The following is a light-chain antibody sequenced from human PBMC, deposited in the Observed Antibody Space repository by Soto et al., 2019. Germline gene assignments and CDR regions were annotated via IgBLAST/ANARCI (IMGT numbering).Light chain of an antibody. CDR3: HQYYTSPAT. J-gene: IGKJ2*01. CDR2: GAS. V-gene: IGKV3-20*01. CDR1: QSVRSTY. Sequence: EIVLTQSPGTLSLSPGERATLSCRASQSVRSTYLAWYQQKPGQAPRLLIYGASSRATGIPDRFSGSGSGTAFTLTITTLEPEDFAVFYCHQYYTSPATFGQGTKLEIK.